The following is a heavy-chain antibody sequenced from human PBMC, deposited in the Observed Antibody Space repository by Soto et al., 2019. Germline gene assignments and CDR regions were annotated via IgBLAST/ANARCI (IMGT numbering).Heavy chain of an antibody. CDR1: GYTFINYG. CDR3: ARDRGVAPPVAGDIYYYYYMDV. J-gene: IGHJ6*03. V-gene: IGHV1-18*01. Sequence: QVQLVQSGAEVKKPGASVKVSCKASGYTFINYGITWVRQAPGQGLEWMGWISAYNGDTNYAQKLQGRVTMTTDASPSTAYMERRSLRSDETAVYYCARDRGVAPPVAGDIYYYYYMDVWGKGTTGTVSS. D-gene: IGHD6-19*01. CDR2: ISAYNGDT.